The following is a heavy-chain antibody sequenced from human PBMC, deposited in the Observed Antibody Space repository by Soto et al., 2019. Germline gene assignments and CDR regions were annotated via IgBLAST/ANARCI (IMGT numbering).Heavy chain of an antibody. CDR1: GFTFSTYA. Sequence: EVQLLESGGGLVQPGGSLSLSCAASGFTFSTYAMSGVGRAPGKGLEWVAVISASGGSRSYPDSGKGRFTVSRDNSRNTLYLQVISLRVEDTAVYYCAKDLRSSTNYDYGMDVWGQGTTVTVSS. V-gene: IGHV3-23*01. D-gene: IGHD1-1*01. CDR3: AKDLRSSTNYDYGMDV. J-gene: IGHJ6*02. CDR2: ISASGGSR.